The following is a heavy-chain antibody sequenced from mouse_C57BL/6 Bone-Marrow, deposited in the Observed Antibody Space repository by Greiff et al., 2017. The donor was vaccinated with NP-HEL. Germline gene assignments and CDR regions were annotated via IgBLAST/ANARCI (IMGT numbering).Heavy chain of an antibody. J-gene: IGHJ3*01. CDR2: ISSGGSYT. CDR1: GFTFSSYG. CDR3: AREYYGSSGFAY. D-gene: IGHD1-1*01. V-gene: IGHV5-6*02. Sequence: EVKLVESGGDLVKPGGSLKLSCAASGFTFSSYGMSWVRQTPDKRLEWVATISSGGSYTYYPDSVKGRFTISRDNAKNTLYLQMSSLKSEDTAMYYCAREYYGSSGFAYWGQGTLVTVSA.